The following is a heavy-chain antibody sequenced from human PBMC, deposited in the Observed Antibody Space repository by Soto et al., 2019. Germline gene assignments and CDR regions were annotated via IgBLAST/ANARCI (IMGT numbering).Heavy chain of an antibody. D-gene: IGHD4-4*01. CDR1: GGTFSSYT. Sequence: SVKVSCKASGGTFSSYTISWVRQAPGQGLEWMGRIIPILAIAIYAQKFQGRVTMTEDTSTDTAYMELSSLRSEDTAVYYCATVIIDWFDPWGQGTLVTVSS. J-gene: IGHJ5*02. V-gene: IGHV1-69*02. CDR3: ATVIIDWFDP. CDR2: IIPILAIA.